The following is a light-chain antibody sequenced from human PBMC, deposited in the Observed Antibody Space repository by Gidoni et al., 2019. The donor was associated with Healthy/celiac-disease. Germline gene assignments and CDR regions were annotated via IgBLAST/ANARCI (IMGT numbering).Light chain of an antibody. CDR2: QDS. V-gene: IGLV3-1*01. CDR1: KLGDKY. CDR3: QAWDSSTAP. J-gene: IGLJ2*01. Sequence: SYELTQPPSVSVSPGQTASITCSGDKLGDKYACWYQQKPGQSPMLVIYQDSKRPSGIPERFSGSNSGNTATLTISGTQAMDEADYYCQAWDSSTAPFGGGTKLTVL.